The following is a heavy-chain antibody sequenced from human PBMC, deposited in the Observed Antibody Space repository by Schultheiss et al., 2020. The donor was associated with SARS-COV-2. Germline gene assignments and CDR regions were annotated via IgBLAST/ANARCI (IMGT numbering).Heavy chain of an antibody. V-gene: IGHV1-2*02. Sequence: ASVKVSCKTSGYPLTAYYMHWVRQAPGQGLEWMGWINPNSGGTNYAQKFQGRVTITRDTSASTAYMELSSLRSDDTAVYYCAALGSYYDFWSGYRSIDYWGQGTLVTVSS. J-gene: IGHJ4*02. CDR2: INPNSGGT. CDR1: GYPLTAYY. D-gene: IGHD3-3*01. CDR3: AALGSYYDFWSGYRSIDY.